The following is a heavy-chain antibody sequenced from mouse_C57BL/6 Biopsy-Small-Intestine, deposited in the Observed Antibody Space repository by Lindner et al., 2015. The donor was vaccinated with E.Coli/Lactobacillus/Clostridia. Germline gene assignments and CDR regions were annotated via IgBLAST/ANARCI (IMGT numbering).Heavy chain of an antibody. CDR2: FIPILATT. CDR1: GDTFSSYT. V-gene: IGHV1-64*01. J-gene: IGHJ1*01. Sequence: SVKVSCKASGDTFSSYTISWVRQAPGQGLEWMGRFIPILATTNYAVKFQDRVTLTADKSSTTAYLELSNLRSEDTAVYYCVRVTDTAMITGAFDIWGQGTMITVSS. D-gene: IGHD2-4*01. CDR3: VRVTDTAMITGAFDI.